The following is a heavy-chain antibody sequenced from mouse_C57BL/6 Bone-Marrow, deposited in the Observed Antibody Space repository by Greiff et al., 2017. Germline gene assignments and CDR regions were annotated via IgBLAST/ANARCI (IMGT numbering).Heavy chain of an antibody. D-gene: IGHD1-1*01. CDR3: ARYYYGRGDY. Sequence: VQLQQSGAELVKPGASVTLSCKASGYTFTSYWMHWVKPRPGQGLEWIGMIHPNSGSTNYNEKFKSKATLTVDKSSSTAYMQLSSLTSEDSAVYYCARYYYGRGDYWGQGTSVTVSS. V-gene: IGHV1-64*01. J-gene: IGHJ4*01. CDR1: GYTFTSYW. CDR2: IHPNSGST.